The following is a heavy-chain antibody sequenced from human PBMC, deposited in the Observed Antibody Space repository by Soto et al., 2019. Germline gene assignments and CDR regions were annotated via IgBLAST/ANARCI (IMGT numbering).Heavy chain of an antibody. CDR1: GFTFSSYG. Sequence: LRLSCAASGFTFSSYGMHWVRQAPGKGLEWVAAISYDASKEYYPDSVKGHFTISRDNSKNTLFLQMNSLRAEDTAVFYCARGNSIRYYYHGLDVWGQGTTVTVSS. V-gene: IGHV3-30*19. CDR2: ISYDASKE. D-gene: IGHD1-7*01. CDR3: ARGNSIRYYYHGLDV. J-gene: IGHJ6*02.